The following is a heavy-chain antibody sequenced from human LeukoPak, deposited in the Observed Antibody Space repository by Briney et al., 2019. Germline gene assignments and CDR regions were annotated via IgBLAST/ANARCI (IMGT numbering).Heavy chain of an antibody. V-gene: IGHV1-18*01. CDR2: ISAYNGNT. CDR1: GYTFTSYG. D-gene: IGHD1-1*01. Sequence: ASVKVACKASGYTFTSYGISWVRQAPGQGLEWMGWISAYNGNTNYAQKLQGRVTMTTDTSTSTAYMELRSLSSDDTAVYYCARIPGTTGLGYYFDYWGQGTLVTVSS. J-gene: IGHJ4*02. CDR3: ARIPGTTGLGYYFDY.